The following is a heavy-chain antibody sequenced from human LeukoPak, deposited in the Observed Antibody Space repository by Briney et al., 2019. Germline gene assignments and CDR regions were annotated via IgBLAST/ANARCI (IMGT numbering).Heavy chain of an antibody. V-gene: IGHV3-64*01. Sequence: GGSLRLSCAASGFTFSSYAMHLVRQAPGKGLEYVSAIGSNGGSTYYANSVKGRFTISRDNSKNTLYLQMGSLRAEDMAVYYCARDGRGSYPIYYFDYWGQGTLVTVSS. CDR2: IGSNGGST. CDR1: GFTFSSYA. D-gene: IGHD1-26*01. J-gene: IGHJ4*02. CDR3: ARDGRGSYPIYYFDY.